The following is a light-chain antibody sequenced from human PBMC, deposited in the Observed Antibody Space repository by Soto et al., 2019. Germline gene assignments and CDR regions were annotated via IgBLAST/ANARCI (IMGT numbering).Light chain of an antibody. CDR3: QQRSNWPPWT. J-gene: IGKJ1*01. CDR1: QSVSSY. V-gene: IGKV3-11*01. Sequence: EIVLTQSPATLSLSPGERATLSCRASQSVSSYLAWYHQKPGQAPRPLIYDASNRATGIPARFSGSVSGTDFTLTISSLEPEDFAVYYCQQRSNWPPWTFGQGTKVEIK. CDR2: DAS.